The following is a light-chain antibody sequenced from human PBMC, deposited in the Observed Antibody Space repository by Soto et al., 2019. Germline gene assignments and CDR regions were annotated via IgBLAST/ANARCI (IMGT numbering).Light chain of an antibody. V-gene: IGKV3-20*01. CDR2: GTS. Sequence: ENVLTQSPDILYVYPGEGATLSCRASQSVTTGYLAWYQQKPGQAPRLLIYGTSSRATGVPDRFRASGSATYSTHTTASREHEDFAVYYCHQFGDSLGTFAQGTRVEF. CDR1: QSVTTGY. CDR3: HQFGDSLGT. J-gene: IGKJ1*01.